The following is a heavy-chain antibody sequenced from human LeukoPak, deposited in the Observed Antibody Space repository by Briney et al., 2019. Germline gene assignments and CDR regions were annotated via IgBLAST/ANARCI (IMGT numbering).Heavy chain of an antibody. CDR1: GFTFSDYY. CDR3: AKVSVVLNYFDY. J-gene: IGHJ4*02. D-gene: IGHD3-22*01. CDR2: ISSSSTI. V-gene: IGHV3-69-1*01. Sequence: GGSLRLSCAASGFTFSDYYMNWVRQAPGKGLEWVSSISSSSTIYYADSVKGRFTISRDNAKNSLYLQMNSLRAEDTAVYYCAKVSVVLNYFDYWGQGTLVTVSS.